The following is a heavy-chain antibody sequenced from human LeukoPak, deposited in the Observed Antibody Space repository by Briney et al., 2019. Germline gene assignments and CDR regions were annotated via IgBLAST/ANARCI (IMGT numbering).Heavy chain of an antibody. D-gene: IGHD6-19*01. Sequence: GGSLRLSCAASGFTFSSYTMNWVRQAPGKGLEWVSSISSSSSYVYHADSVKGRFNTSRDNAETSVLLQMNSLRAEDTAVYYCARDRNAALALDYWGQGTLVTVSS. CDR1: GFTFSSYT. CDR3: ARDRNAALALDY. CDR2: ISSSSSYV. V-gene: IGHV3-21*01. J-gene: IGHJ4*02.